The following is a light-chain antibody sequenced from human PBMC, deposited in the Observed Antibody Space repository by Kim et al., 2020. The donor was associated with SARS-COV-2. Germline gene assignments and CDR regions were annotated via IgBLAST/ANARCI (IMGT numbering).Light chain of an antibody. CDR1: QSVVAS. CDR3: QQSNNWLT. J-gene: IGKJ4*01. CDR2: GAS. V-gene: IGKV3D-15*01. Sequence: DIVLTQSPATLSLSPGDTAVVSCRASQSVVASLAWYQQKRGQPPRLLMYGASTRAAGIPARFSGSGSGTDFTLTITGLQSEDFAIYFCQQSNNWLTFGGGTKLEI.